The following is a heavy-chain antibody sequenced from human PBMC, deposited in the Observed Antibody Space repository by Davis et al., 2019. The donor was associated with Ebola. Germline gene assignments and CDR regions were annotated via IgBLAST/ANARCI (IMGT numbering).Heavy chain of an antibody. J-gene: IGHJ4*02. CDR2: ISGNNGNT. Sequence: ASVKVSCKASGYTFTSYGISWVRQAPGQGLEWMGWISGNNGNTNYAEKFQGRVTMTTDTSTSTAYMELRRLRSDDTAVYYCAKDWPVGATGYFEYWGQGTLVTVSS. CDR1: GYTFTSYG. D-gene: IGHD1-26*01. V-gene: IGHV1-18*04. CDR3: AKDWPVGATGYFEY.